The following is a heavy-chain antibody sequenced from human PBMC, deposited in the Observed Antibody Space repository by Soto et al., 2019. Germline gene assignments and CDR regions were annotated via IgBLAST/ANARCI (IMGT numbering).Heavy chain of an antibody. CDR1: GYSFTSYW. Sequence: GASLKISCKGSGYSFTSYWISWVRQMPGKGLEWMGRIDPSDSYTNYSPSFQGHVTISADKSISTAYLQWSSLKASDTAMYYCARGLAAAGDYYYYGMDVWGQGTTVTVSS. CDR3: ARGLAAAGDYYYYGMDV. V-gene: IGHV5-10-1*01. D-gene: IGHD6-13*01. J-gene: IGHJ6*02. CDR2: IDPSDSYT.